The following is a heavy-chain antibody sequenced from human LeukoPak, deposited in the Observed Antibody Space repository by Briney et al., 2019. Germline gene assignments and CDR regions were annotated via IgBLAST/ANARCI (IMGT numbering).Heavy chain of an antibody. D-gene: IGHD3-22*01. CDR2: INHSGST. CDR3: ARSSSGYLRYYFDY. V-gene: IGHV4-34*01. J-gene: IGHJ4*02. Sequence: SETLSLTCAVYGGSFSGYYWSWIRQPPGKGLEWIGEINHSGSTNYNPSLKSRVTISVDTSKNQFSLKLSSVTAADTAVYYCARSSSGYLRYYFDYWGQGTLVTVSS. CDR1: GGSFSGYY.